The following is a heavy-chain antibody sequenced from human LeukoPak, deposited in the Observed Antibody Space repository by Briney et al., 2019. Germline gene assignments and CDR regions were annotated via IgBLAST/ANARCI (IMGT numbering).Heavy chain of an antibody. CDR2: IYYSGAT. CDR1: GGSISSYY. CDR3: ARGDPSMPFDY. Sequence: SETLSLTCTVSGGSISSYYWSWIRQPPGKGLEWIGYIYYSGATNYNPSLKSRVTILLDTSKNQFPLKLSSVTAADTAVYYCARGDPSMPFDYWGQGTLVTVSS. V-gene: IGHV4-59*01. J-gene: IGHJ4*02. D-gene: IGHD2/OR15-2a*01.